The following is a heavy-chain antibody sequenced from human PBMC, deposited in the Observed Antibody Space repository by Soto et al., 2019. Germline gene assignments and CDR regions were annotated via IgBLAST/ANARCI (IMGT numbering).Heavy chain of an antibody. CDR3: AREEINCGGDCLVS. J-gene: IGHJ5*02. Sequence: GGSLRLSCEASGFIFSSYEMNWVRQAPGKGLEWLSYITSDGSGIYYADSVRGRFTVSRDNARNSLYLQMNSLRAEDTAVYYCAREEINCGGDCLVSWGQGTLVTVSP. D-gene: IGHD2-21*02. CDR2: ITSDGSGI. V-gene: IGHV3-48*03. CDR1: GFIFSSYE.